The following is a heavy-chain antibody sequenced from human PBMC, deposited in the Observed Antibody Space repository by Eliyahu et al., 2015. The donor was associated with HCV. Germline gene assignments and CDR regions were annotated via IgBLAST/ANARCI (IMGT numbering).Heavy chain of an antibody. J-gene: IGHJ4*02. CDR3: GRDTLTSDATDLDY. CDR2: INAANGDT. D-gene: IGHD1-26*01. CDR1: GYTFTSYG. V-gene: IGHV1-3*01. Sequence: QVQFVQSEPEVKKPGASVKVSCKASGYTFTSYGIHWVRQAPGQGLEWMGWINAANGDTQYSQSFQARVTISRDTSANTVHMEMRSLRSEDTGVYFCGRDTLTSDATDLDYWGQGTLVTVSP.